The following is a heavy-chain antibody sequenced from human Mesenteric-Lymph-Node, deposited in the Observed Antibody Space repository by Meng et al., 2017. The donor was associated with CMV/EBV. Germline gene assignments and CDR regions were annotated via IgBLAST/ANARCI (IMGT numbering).Heavy chain of an antibody. CDR2: IKGDGITT. V-gene: IGHV3-74*01. CDR3: ARDRGGSYYGGFDY. CDR1: GFTFSQYW. Sequence: GESLKISCAASGFTFSQYWMHWARQAPGKGLVWVSRIKGDGITTNYADSVKGRFTISRDNAKDTVYLQMNSLTAEDTAVYYCARDRGGSYYGGFDYWGQGTLVTVSS. D-gene: IGHD1-26*01. J-gene: IGHJ4*02.